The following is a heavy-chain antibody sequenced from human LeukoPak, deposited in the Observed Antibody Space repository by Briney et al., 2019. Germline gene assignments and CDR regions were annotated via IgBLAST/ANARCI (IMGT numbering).Heavy chain of an antibody. CDR2: ISGSGDRT. CDR3: AKTGYSFSQDGMDV. Sequence: GGSLRLSCAASGFTFSSYARNWVRQGPGKGLEWVSAISGSGDRTYYADSVKGRFTISRDNSKNTLYLQMNSLRAEDTALYYYAKTGYSFSQDGMDVWGQGTTVTVSS. V-gene: IGHV3-23*01. D-gene: IGHD2-2*02. J-gene: IGHJ6*02. CDR1: GFTFSSYA.